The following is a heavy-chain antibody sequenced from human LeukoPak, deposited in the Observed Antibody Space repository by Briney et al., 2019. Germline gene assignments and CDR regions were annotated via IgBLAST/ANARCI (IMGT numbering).Heavy chain of an antibody. J-gene: IGHJ4*02. CDR1: GGTFSSYA. CDR3: ARDLDQGYSYGLDY. CDR2: IIPIFGTA. Sequence: ASVKVSCKASGGTFSSYAISRVRQAPGQGLEWMGGIIPIFGTANYAQKFQGRVTITADESTSTAYMELSSLRSEDTAVYYCARDLDQGYSYGLDYWGQGTLVTVSS. V-gene: IGHV1-69*13. D-gene: IGHD5-18*01.